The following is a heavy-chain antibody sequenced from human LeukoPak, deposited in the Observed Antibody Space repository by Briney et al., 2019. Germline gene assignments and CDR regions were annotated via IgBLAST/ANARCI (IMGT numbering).Heavy chain of an antibody. CDR3: ARDLAPSYDILTGYYKPGEN. CDR1: GYTFNSFG. CDR2: INPSGGST. Sequence: ASVKVSCKTSGYTFNSFGIAWVRQAPGQGLEWMGIINPSGGSTSYAQKFQGRVTMTRDTSTSTVYMELSSLRSEDTAVYYCARDLAPSYDILTGYYKPGENWGQGTLVTVSS. V-gene: IGHV1-46*02. D-gene: IGHD3-9*01. J-gene: IGHJ4*02.